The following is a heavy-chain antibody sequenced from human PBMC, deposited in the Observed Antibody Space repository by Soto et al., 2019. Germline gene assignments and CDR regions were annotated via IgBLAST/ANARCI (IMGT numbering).Heavy chain of an antibody. Sequence: EVQLLESGGGLVQPGGSLRLSCVASGFSFGGYAMSWVRQAPGKGLEWVTGVSGSGATSYYADSVRGRFTISRDNSKNTLYLQMNSLGPDETAVYYCAKRTRGYSSSPFDYWGQGTLVTVSS. J-gene: IGHJ4*02. V-gene: IGHV3-23*01. CDR1: GFSFGGYA. D-gene: IGHD6-13*01. CDR3: AKRTRGYSSSPFDY. CDR2: VSGSGATS.